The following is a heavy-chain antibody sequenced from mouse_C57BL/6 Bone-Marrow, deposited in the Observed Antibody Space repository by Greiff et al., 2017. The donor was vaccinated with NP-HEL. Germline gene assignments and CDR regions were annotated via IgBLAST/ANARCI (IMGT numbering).Heavy chain of an antibody. CDR3: ASFYYDWFAY. V-gene: IGHV5-16*01. D-gene: IGHD2-4*01. Sequence: EVMLVESEGGLVQPGSSMKLSCTASGFTFSDYYMAWVRQVPEKGLEWVANINYDGSSTYYLDSLKSRFIISRGNAKNILYLQMSSLKSEDTATYYCASFYYDWFAYWGQGTLVTVSA. CDR2: INYDGSST. J-gene: IGHJ3*01. CDR1: GFTFSDYY.